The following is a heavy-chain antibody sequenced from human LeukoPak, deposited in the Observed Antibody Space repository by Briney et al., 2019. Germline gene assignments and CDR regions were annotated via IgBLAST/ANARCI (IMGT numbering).Heavy chain of an antibody. D-gene: IGHD2-2*01. Sequence: GGSLRLSCAASGFTFSSYGMQWVRQAPGKGLEWVAVISYDGSNKYYADSVKGRFTISRDNFKNTLYLQMNSLRAEDTAVYYCAKDVPIDYWGQGTLVTVSS. CDR1: GFTFSSYG. CDR2: ISYDGSNK. CDR3: AKDVPIDY. V-gene: IGHV3-30*18. J-gene: IGHJ4*02.